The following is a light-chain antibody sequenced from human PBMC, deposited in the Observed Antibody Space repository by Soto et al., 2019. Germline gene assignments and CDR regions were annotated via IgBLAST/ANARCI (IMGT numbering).Light chain of an antibody. V-gene: IGKV3-15*01. CDR1: QSVSNN. J-gene: IGKJ4*01. CDR3: QQYNELPLT. CDR2: HAS. Sequence: EIVMTQSPATLSVSPGERATLSCRDSQSVSNNLAWYQQKPGQAPRLLIYHASTGATGIPARFSGSGSGTELTLTISSVQSEDFAVYYCQQYNELPLTFGGGTKVEIK.